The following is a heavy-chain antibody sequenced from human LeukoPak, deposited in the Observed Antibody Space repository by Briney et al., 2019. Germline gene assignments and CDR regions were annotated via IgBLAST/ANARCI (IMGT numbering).Heavy chain of an antibody. D-gene: IGHD3-3*01. Sequence: ASVKVSCKASGYTSTSYGISWVRQAPGQGLEWMGWINPNSGGTNYAQKFQGRVTMTRDTSISTAYMELSRLRSDDTAVYYCAREIRFLEWLSYFDYWGQGTLVTVSS. CDR3: AREIRFLEWLSYFDY. CDR1: GYTSTSYG. V-gene: IGHV1-2*02. CDR2: INPNSGGT. J-gene: IGHJ4*02.